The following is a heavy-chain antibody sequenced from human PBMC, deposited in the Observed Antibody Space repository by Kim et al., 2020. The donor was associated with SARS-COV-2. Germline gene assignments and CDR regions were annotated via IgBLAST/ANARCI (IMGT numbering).Heavy chain of an antibody. V-gene: IGHV1-46*01. D-gene: IGHD3-10*01. CDR3: AREPWSSAAFDI. Sequence: YAQKSQGRVTRTRDTSTSTVYMELSSLRSEDTAVYYCAREPWSSAAFDIWGQGTMVTVAS. J-gene: IGHJ3*02.